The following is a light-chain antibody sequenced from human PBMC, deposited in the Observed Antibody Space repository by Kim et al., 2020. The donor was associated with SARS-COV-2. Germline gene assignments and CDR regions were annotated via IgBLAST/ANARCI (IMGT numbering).Light chain of an antibody. V-gene: IGLV4-69*01. J-gene: IGLJ2*01. CDR2: LNSDGSH. Sequence: QAVVTQSPSASASLGASVKLTCTLSSGHNNYAIAWHQQQPEKGPRYLMKLNSDGSHTKGDGIPDRFSGSSSGAERYLTISSLQSADEADYYCQTWGTDTDVVFGGGTQLTVL. CDR3: QTWGTDTDVV. CDR1: SGHNNYA.